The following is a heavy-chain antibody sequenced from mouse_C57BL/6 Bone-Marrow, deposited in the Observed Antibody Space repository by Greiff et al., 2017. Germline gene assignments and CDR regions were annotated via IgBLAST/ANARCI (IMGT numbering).Heavy chain of an antibody. CDR2: INPGGGGT. Sequence: QVQLQQSGAELVRPGTSVKVSCKASGYAFTNYLIEWVKQRPGQGLEWIGVINPGGGGTNYNEKFKGKATLTADKSSSTAYMQLSSLTSEDSAVYSCATHYYYGSSYEDYWGQGTTLTVSS. CDR3: ATHYYYGSSYEDY. CDR1: GYAFTNYL. V-gene: IGHV1-54*01. D-gene: IGHD1-1*01. J-gene: IGHJ2*01.